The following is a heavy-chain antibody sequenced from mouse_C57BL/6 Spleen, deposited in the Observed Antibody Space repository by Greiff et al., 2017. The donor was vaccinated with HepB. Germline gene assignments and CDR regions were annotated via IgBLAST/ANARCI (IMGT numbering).Heavy chain of an antibody. CDR3: TRGVLRSYYFDY. CDR2: IRNKANNHAT. V-gene: IGHV6-6*01. CDR1: GFTFSDAW. D-gene: IGHD1-1*01. J-gene: IGHJ2*01. Sequence: EVQLQESGGGLVQPGGSMKLSCAASGFTFSDAWMDWVRQSPEKGLEWVAEIRNKANNHATYYAESVKGRFTISRDDSKSSVYLQMNSLRAEDTGIYYCTRGVLRSYYFDYWGQGTTLTVSS.